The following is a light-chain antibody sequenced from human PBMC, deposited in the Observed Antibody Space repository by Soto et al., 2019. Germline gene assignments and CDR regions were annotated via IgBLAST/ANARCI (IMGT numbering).Light chain of an antibody. CDR3: QQRSNWPPA. J-gene: IGKJ4*01. Sequence: EIVLTQSPAPLSLSPGERANLSCRASQSVNSYLAWYQQKPGQGPRLLIYDASNRATGIPARFSGSGSGTDFTLTISSLEPEDLAVYYCQQRSNWPPAFGGGTKVEIK. CDR1: QSVNSY. V-gene: IGKV3-11*01. CDR2: DAS.